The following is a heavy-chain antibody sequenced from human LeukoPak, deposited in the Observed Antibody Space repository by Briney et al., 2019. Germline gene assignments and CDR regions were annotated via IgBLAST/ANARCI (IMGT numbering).Heavy chain of an antibody. D-gene: IGHD3-3*01. V-gene: IGHV3-23*01. J-gene: IGHJ5*02. CDR1: GFTFSSYA. Sequence: RRSRRLSWAASGFTFSSYAMSWFRQAPGKARKWVSAMSGRGGSTYYADPVKGRFPITRDNSKNTLYLKMNSLRADHTAVYYCAKGPRVVIPSNWFDPWGQGTLVTVSS. CDR3: AKGPRVVIPSNWFDP. CDR2: MSGRGGST.